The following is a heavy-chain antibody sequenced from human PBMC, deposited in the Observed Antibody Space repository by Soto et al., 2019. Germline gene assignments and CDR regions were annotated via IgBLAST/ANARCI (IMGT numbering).Heavy chain of an antibody. CDR2: INHSGST. CDR3: ARAIVVAATRPSYYYMDV. D-gene: IGHD2-15*01. J-gene: IGHJ6*03. Sequence: SETLSLTCAVYGGSFSGYYWSWIRQPPGKGLEWIGEINHSGSTNYNPSLKSRVTISVDTSKNQFSLKLSSVTAADTAVYYCARAIVVAATRPSYYYMDVWGKGTTVT. V-gene: IGHV4-34*01. CDR1: GGSFSGYY.